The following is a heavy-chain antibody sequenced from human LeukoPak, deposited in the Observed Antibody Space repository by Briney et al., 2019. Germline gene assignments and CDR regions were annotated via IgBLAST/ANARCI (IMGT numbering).Heavy chain of an antibody. J-gene: IGHJ6*02. CDR3: TQRAYYCSSTSCCDGTHGMDV. Sequence: ASVKVSCKASGYTVTSYYMHWVRQAPGQGLEWMGILDPSGGSSSYAQKFQGRATLTRATSTSTVYMELSSLRSEDTAVYYCTQRAYYCSSTSCCDGTHGMDVWGQGTTVTVSS. CDR2: LDPSGGSS. D-gene: IGHD2-2*01. V-gene: IGHV1-46*01. CDR1: GYTVTSYY.